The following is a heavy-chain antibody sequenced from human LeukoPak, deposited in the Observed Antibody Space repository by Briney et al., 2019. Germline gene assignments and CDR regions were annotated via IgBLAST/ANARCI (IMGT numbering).Heavy chain of an antibody. D-gene: IGHD3-3*01. Sequence: SETLSLTCSVSGDSLSSGDYYWSWIRQPPGKDLEWIGYIHHDGSASYNPSLKSRVTISVDRSKNQFSLKLNSVTAADTAVYYCARAWSENYSVGRFDPWGQGTLVTVSS. CDR2: IHHDGSA. CDR1: GDSLSSGDYY. CDR3: ARAWSENYSVGRFDP. V-gene: IGHV4-30-2*01. J-gene: IGHJ5*02.